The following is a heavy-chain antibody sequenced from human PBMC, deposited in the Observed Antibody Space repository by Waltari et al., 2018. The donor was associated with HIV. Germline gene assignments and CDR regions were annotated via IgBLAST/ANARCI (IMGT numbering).Heavy chain of an antibody. CDR2: IWYDGSNK. J-gene: IGHJ6*02. D-gene: IGHD2-2*01. CDR1: GFTFSSYG. V-gene: IGHV3-33*01. CDR3: ARVPPGYCNSTSCYVDGMDV. Sequence: QVQLVESGGGVVQPGRSLRLSCAASGFTFSSYGMHWVRQAPGKGLEWVAVIWYDGSNKYYAYSVKGRFTISRDNSKDTLYLQMNSLRAEDTAMYYWARVPPGYCNSTSCYVDGMDVWGQGTTVTVSS.